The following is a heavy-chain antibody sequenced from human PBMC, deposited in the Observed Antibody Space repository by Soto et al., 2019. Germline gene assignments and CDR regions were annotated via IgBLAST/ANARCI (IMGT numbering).Heavy chain of an antibody. CDR1: GFTFSSYG. D-gene: IGHD2-2*01. V-gene: IGHV3-49*04. CDR3: TKYCSSTSCHYYYYYGMDV. J-gene: IGHJ6*02. Sequence: GSLRLSCAASGFTFSSYGMHWVRQAPGKGLEWVGFIRSKAYGGTTEYAASVKGRFTISRDDSKSIAYLQMNSLKTEDTAVYYCTKYCSSTSCHYYYYYGMDVWGQGTTVTVSS. CDR2: IRSKAYGGTT.